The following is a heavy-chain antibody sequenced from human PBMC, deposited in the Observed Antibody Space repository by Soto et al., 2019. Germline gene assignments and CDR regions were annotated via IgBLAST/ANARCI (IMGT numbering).Heavy chain of an antibody. Sequence: QVQLVQSGAEVKKPGSSVKVSCKASGDTFTFYSINWVRQAPGLGLEWVGRINPILSMSNYAQRFQGRVTXTXDXPTSTAYMELSSLRSEDTAIYYCASSYGSGYRAFDYWGQGALVTVSS. V-gene: IGHV1-69*02. CDR2: INPILSMS. J-gene: IGHJ4*02. CDR1: GDTFTFYS. D-gene: IGHD3-10*01. CDR3: ASSYGSGYRAFDY.